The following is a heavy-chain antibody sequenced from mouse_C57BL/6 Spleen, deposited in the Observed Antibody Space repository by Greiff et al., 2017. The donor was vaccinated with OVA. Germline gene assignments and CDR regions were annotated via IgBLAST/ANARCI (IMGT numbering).Heavy chain of an antibody. CDR1: GYTFTDYY. Sequence: VQLQQSGPELVKPGASVKISCKASGYTFTDYYMNWVKQSHGKSLEWIGDINPNNGGTSYNQKFKGKATLTVDKSSSTAYMELRSLTSEDSAVYYCARMGFYATDYWGQGTSVTVSS. D-gene: IGHD3-1*01. CDR2: INPNNGGT. J-gene: IGHJ4*01. V-gene: IGHV1-26*01. CDR3: ARMGFYATDY.